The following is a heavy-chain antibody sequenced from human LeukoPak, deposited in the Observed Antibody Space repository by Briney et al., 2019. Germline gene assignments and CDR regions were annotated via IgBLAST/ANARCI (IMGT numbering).Heavy chain of an antibody. V-gene: IGHV3-30*18. CDR2: ISFDGRNK. Sequence: AGGSLRLSCAASGFTFSSYGIHWVRQAPGKGLEWVAIISFDGRNKYYADSVKGRFTVSRDNSKNTLYLQMNSLRTEDTAVYYCAKDRDSGYLDHWGQGTLVTVSS. J-gene: IGHJ4*02. CDR1: GFTFSSYG. CDR3: AKDRDSGYLDH. D-gene: IGHD3-10*01.